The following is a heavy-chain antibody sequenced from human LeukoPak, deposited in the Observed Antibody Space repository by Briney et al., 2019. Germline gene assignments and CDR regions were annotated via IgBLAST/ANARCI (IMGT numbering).Heavy chain of an antibody. Sequence: ASQTLSLTCTVSGGSISSGDYYWSWIRQPPGKGLEWIGYIYYSGSTYYNPSLKSRVTISVDTSKNQFSLKLSSVTAADTAVYYCARVIAAAGTPPDFDYWGQGTLVTVSS. J-gene: IGHJ4*02. CDR2: IYYSGST. V-gene: IGHV4-30-4*01. CDR3: ARVIAAAGTPPDFDY. CDR1: GGSISSGDYY. D-gene: IGHD6-13*01.